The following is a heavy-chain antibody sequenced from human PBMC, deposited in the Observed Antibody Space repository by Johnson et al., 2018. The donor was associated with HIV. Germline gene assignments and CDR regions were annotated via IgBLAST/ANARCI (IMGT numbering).Heavy chain of an antibody. D-gene: IGHD3-16*01. Sequence: VQLVESGGGVVQPGRSLRLSCAASGFTFSSYGMHWVRQAPGKGLEWVAVIWYDGSNKYYADSVKGRFTISRDNSKNTLYLQMNSLRAEDTALYYCARGGRAKDAFDIWGQGTMVTVSS. CDR2: IWYDGSNK. CDR1: GFTFSSYG. CDR3: ARGGRAKDAFDI. V-gene: IGHV3-33*01. J-gene: IGHJ3*02.